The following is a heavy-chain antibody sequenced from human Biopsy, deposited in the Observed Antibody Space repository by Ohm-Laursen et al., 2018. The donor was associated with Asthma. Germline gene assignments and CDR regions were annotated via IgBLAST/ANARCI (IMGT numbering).Heavy chain of an antibody. J-gene: IGHJ4*02. Sequence: GSLRLSCAASGFTVSRDHMFWVRQAPGKGLEWVSVIYSGGTSDTADSVRGRFTISRDFYKNTLYLQMDSLRAEDTAVYHCAKDERSYYGSDSKYMQPVPLGDWGQGTLVIVSA. CDR2: IYSGGTS. CDR1: GFTVSRDH. D-gene: IGHD2-21*01. CDR3: AKDERSYYGSDSKYMQPVPLGD. V-gene: IGHV3-53*01.